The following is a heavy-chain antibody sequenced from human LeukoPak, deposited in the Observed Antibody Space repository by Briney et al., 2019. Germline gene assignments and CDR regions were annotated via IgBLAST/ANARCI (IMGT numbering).Heavy chain of an antibody. J-gene: IGHJ4*02. D-gene: IGHD2-15*01. CDR2: IIPILGIA. Sequence: SMKVSCKASGGTFSSYAISWVRQAPGQGLEWMGRIIPILGIANYAQKFQGRVTITADKSTSTAYMELSSLRSEDTAVYYCARDQEGSGGSCYGYWGQGTLVTVSS. V-gene: IGHV1-69*04. CDR1: GGTFSSYA. CDR3: ARDQEGSGGSCYGY.